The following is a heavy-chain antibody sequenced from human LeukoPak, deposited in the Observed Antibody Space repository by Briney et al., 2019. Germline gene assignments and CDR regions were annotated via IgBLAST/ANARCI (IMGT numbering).Heavy chain of an antibody. D-gene: IGHD3-3*01. V-gene: IGHV4-34*01. J-gene: IGHJ4*02. Sequence: SETLSLTCAVFGGSFSGYYWNWIRQPPGKGLEWIGQINPSRNTNYNPSLKSRVTISVDTSKKQFSLKLSSVTAADTAVYYCARRYDFWSGYPPPLDYWGQGTLVTVSS. CDR3: ARRYDFWSGYPPPLDY. CDR2: INPSRNT. CDR1: GGSFSGYY.